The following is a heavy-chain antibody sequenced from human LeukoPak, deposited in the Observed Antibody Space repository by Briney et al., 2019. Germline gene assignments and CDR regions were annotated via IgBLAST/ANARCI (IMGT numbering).Heavy chain of an antibody. CDR2: IRYDGSNK. CDR1: GFTFSSYG. CDR3: AKDFWTAGRDWFDP. J-gene: IGHJ5*02. V-gene: IGHV3-30*02. Sequence: QPGGSLRLSCAASGFTFSSYGMHWVRQAPGKGLEWVAFIRYDGSNKYYADSVKGRFTISRGNSKNTLYLQMNSLRAEDTAVYYCAKDFWTAGRDWFDPWGQGTLVTVFS. D-gene: IGHD6-13*01.